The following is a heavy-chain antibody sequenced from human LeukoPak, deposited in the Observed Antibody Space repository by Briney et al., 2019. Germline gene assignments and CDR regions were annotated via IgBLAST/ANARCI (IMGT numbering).Heavy chain of an antibody. CDR1: GCTISSYW. CDR3: ARAPPPILGYCSDGSCYSGYYYYGMDV. CDR2: IKEDGSAQ. Sequence: PGGSLRLSCAASGCTISSYWMIWVRQAPGKGLEWVANIKEDGSAQIYVDSVKGRYTISRDNAKNSLYLQINSLRAEDTAVYYCARAPPPILGYCSDGSCYSGYYYYGMDVWGQGTTVTVSS. V-gene: IGHV3-7*02. D-gene: IGHD2-15*01. J-gene: IGHJ6*02.